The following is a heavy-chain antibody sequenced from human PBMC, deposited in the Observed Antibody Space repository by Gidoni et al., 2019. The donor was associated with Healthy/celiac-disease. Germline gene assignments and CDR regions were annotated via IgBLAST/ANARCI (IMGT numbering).Heavy chain of an antibody. D-gene: IGHD3-3*01. CDR1: GGSISSGDSY. Sequence: QLQLPASCPVLVNPSQTLSLTCTLSGGSISSGDSYWSWIRQPPGKGLEWIGYIYYSGSTYYNPSLKSRVTISVDTSKNQFSLKLSSVTAADTAVYYCAHSSYSLELDYWGQGTLVTVSS. J-gene: IGHJ4*02. V-gene: IGHV4-30-4*01. CDR2: IYYSGST. CDR3: AHSSYSLELDY.